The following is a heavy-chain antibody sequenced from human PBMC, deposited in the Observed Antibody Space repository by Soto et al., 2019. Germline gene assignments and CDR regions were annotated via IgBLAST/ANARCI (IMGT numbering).Heavy chain of an antibody. Sequence: QVQLVQSGAEVKKPGSSVKVSCKASGGTFSSYAISWVRRAPGQGLEWMGGIIPIFGTANYAQKFQGRVTITADESTSTAYMELSSLRSEDTAVYYCARGLYGSGSYFSNWFDPWGQGTLVTVSS. D-gene: IGHD3-10*01. J-gene: IGHJ5*02. CDR1: GGTFSSYA. CDR2: IIPIFGTA. CDR3: ARGLYGSGSYFSNWFDP. V-gene: IGHV1-69*01.